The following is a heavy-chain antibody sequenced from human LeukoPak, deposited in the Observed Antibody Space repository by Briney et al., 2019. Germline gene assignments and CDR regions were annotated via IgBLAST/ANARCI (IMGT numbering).Heavy chain of an antibody. D-gene: IGHD4-11*01. J-gene: IGHJ5*02. V-gene: IGHV3-23*01. CDR3: AKEPNINYVPENWFDP. CDR1: GFTFSSYA. CDR2: ISGSGGST. Sequence: GGSLRLSCAASGFTFSSYAMSWVRQAPGKGLEWVSAISGSGGSTYYADSVKGRFTISRDNSKNTLYLQMNSLRAEDTAVYYCAKEPNINYVPENWFDPWGQGTLVTVSS.